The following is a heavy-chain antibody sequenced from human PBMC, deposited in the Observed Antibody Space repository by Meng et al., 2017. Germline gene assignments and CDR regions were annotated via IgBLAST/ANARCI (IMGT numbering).Heavy chain of an antibody. CDR1: GGSISSYY. CDR2: IYYSGST. Sequence: GSLRLSCTVSGGSISSYYWSWIRQPPGKGLEWIGYIYYSGSTNYNPSLKSRVTISVDTSKNQFSLKLSSVTAADTAVYYCARGSSGYYGVDAFDIWGQGTMVTVSS. D-gene: IGHD3-22*01. J-gene: IGHJ3*02. CDR3: ARGSSGYYGVDAFDI. V-gene: IGHV4-59*12.